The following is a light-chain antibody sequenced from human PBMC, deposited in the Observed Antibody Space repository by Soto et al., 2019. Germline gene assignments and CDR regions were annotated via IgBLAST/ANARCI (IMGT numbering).Light chain of an antibody. J-gene: IGLJ3*02. CDR2: GNS. V-gene: IGLV1-40*01. Sequence: QSVLTQPPSVYGAPGQRVTISCTGTSSNIGASYHVHWYQQLPGTAPKLLIYGNSNRPSGVPDRFSGSKSGTSASLANTGLQAEDDADYYCQSYDSSLSGSVFGGGTKLTVL. CDR3: QSYDSSLSGSV. CDR1: SSNIGASYH.